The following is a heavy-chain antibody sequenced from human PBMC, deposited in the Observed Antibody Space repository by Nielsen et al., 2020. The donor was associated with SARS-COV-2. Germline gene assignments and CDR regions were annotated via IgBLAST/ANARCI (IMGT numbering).Heavy chain of an antibody. CDR1: GFTFNIYA. V-gene: IGHV3-23*01. CDR2: ISASGGST. Sequence: GESLKISCAASGFTFNIYAMAWVRRTPGRGLQWVSGISASGGSTYYTDSVKGRFAVSGDNSRNTLYLQMHSPRVEDTALYYCAKDDVVRGDAFDIWGQGTMVTVSS. D-gene: IGHD3-10*01. J-gene: IGHJ3*02. CDR3: AKDDVVRGDAFDI.